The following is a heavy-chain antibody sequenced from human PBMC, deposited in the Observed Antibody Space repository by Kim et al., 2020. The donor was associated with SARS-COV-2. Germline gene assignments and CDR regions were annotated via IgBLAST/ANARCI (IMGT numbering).Heavy chain of an antibody. Sequence: PSLKRRVTISVDTSKNQFSLKLSSVTAADTAVYYCARDRAAGIYYYGMDVWGQGTTVTVSS. CDR3: ARDRAAGIYYYGMDV. D-gene: IGHD6-13*01. J-gene: IGHJ6*02. V-gene: IGHV4-59*01.